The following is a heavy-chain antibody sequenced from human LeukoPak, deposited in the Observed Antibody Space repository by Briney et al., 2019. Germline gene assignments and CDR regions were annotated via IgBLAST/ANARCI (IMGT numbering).Heavy chain of an antibody. J-gene: IGHJ4*02. D-gene: IGHD2-2*01. Sequence: GESLKISCKGSGYTFTNYWIGWVRQMPGKGLEWMGIIYPGDSDTRYSPSFQGQVTISADKSISTAYLQWSSLKASDTAMYYCARGGRGYCSSMSCYSLDYWGQGTLVTVSS. CDR1: GYTFTNYW. CDR3: ARGGRGYCSSMSCYSLDY. CDR2: IYPGDSDT. V-gene: IGHV5-51*01.